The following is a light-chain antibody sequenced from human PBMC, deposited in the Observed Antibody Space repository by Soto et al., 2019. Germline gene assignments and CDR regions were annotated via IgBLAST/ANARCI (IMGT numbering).Light chain of an antibody. J-gene: IGKJ1*01. CDR3: QHTRTTPRT. CDR2: GAS. CDR1: LGISTY. V-gene: IGKV1-39*01. Sequence: DIQMTQSPSSLFANVGDRVTITCRASLGISTYLHWYQQRPGKAPSLLIYGASNLHRGVPSRFSGRGSGTDFTLTISSLQPEDVATYYCQHTRTTPRTFGEGTKVEIK.